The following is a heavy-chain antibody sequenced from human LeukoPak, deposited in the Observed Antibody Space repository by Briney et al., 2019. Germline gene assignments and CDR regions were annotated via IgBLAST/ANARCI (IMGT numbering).Heavy chain of an antibody. CDR3: ARISRYYGSGSYSHFDY. Sequence: SGPALVKPTQTLTLTCTFSGFSLSTSGMCVSWIRQPPGKALEWLALIDWDDDKYYSTSLKTRLTISKDTSKNQVVLTMTNVDPVDTATYYCARISRYYGSGSYSHFDYWGQGTLVTVSS. D-gene: IGHD3-10*01. J-gene: IGHJ4*02. CDR2: IDWDDDK. CDR1: GFSLSTSGMC. V-gene: IGHV2-70*01.